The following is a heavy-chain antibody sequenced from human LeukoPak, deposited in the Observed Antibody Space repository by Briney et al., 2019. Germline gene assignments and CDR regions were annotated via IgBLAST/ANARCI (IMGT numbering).Heavy chain of an antibody. Sequence: SETLSLTCAVYGGSFSGYYWSWIRQPPGKGLEWIGEINHSGSTNYNPPLKSRVTISVDTSKNQFSLKLSSVTAADTAVYYCARRRLRFLEWLGAFDIWGQGTMVTVSS. J-gene: IGHJ3*02. CDR3: ARRRLRFLEWLGAFDI. D-gene: IGHD3-3*01. CDR1: GGSFSGYY. CDR2: INHSGST. V-gene: IGHV4-34*01.